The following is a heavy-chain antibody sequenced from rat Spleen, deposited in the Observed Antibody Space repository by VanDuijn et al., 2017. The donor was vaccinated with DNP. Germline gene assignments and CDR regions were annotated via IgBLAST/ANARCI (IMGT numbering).Heavy chain of an antibody. CDR3: TNPPTGSNWFAY. Sequence: EVQLVESGGGLMQPGRSLKLSCAASGFTFSDCYMAWVRQAPAKGLEWVASISYDGGSTYYRDSVKGRFTISRDNAKSSLYLQMDSLRSEDTATYYCTNPPTGSNWFAYWGQGTLVTVSS. CDR1: GFTFSDCY. CDR2: ISYDGGST. J-gene: IGHJ3*01. V-gene: IGHV5-20*01. D-gene: IGHD3-4*01.